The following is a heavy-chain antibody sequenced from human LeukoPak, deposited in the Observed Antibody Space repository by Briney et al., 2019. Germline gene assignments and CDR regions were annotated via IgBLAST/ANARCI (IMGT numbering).Heavy chain of an antibody. V-gene: IGHV3-23*01. D-gene: IGHD5-12*01. CDR1: GFTFSSYA. CDR3: AKHSGYDFYYYYYMDV. Sequence: PGGSLRLSCAASGFTFSSYAMSWVRQAPGKGLEWVSAISGSGGSTYYADSVKGRFTISRDNSKNTLYLQMNSLRAEDSAVYYCAKHSGYDFYYYYYMDVWGKGTTVTVSS. CDR2: ISGSGGST. J-gene: IGHJ6*03.